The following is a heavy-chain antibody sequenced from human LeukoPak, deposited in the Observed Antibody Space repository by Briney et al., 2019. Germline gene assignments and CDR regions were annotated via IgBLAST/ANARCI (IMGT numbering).Heavy chain of an antibody. CDR2: IIPIFGTA. Sequence: ASVKVSCKASGYTFTSYDINWVRQAPGQGLEWMGGIIPIFGTANYAQKFQGRVTITADKSTSTAYMELSSLRSEDTAVYYCAGPSQENYYYYYMDVWGKGTTVTVSS. J-gene: IGHJ6*03. V-gene: IGHV1-69*06. CDR1: GYTFTSYD. CDR3: AGPSQENYYYYYMDV.